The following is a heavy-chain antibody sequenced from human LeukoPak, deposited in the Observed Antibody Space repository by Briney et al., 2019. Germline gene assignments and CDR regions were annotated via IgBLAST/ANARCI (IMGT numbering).Heavy chain of an antibody. J-gene: IGHJ3*02. CDR2: IRGSGGST. V-gene: IGHV3-23*01. CDR1: GFTFSDYY. D-gene: IGHD3-22*01. CDR3: AKDYYDSSGYPGRDAFDI. Sequence: GGSLRLSCTASGFTFSDYYMSWIRQAPGKGLEGASVIRGSGGSTYYADSVKGRFTISRDNSKNTLYLQMNSLRAEDTAVYYCAKDYYDSSGYPGRDAFDIWGQGTTVTVSS.